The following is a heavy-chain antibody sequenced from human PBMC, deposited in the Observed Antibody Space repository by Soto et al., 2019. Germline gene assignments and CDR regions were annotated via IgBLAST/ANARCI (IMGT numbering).Heavy chain of an antibody. Sequence: QLQLQESGSGLVKPSQTLSLTCAVSGGSISSGGYSWSWIRQPPGKGLEWIGYIYHSGSTYYNPSRKRRVTISVDRSKNQFSLKLSSVTAADTAVYYCASNLYYDSSGYYRSDAFDIWGQGTMVTVSS. J-gene: IGHJ3*02. D-gene: IGHD3-22*01. CDR2: IYHSGST. CDR3: ASNLYYDSSGYYRSDAFDI. CDR1: GGSISSGGYS. V-gene: IGHV4-30-2*01.